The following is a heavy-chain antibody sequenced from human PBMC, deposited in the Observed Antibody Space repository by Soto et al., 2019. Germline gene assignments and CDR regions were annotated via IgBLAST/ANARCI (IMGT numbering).Heavy chain of an antibody. D-gene: IGHD2-21*01. J-gene: IGHJ4*02. CDR1: GFTVSSNY. Sequence: GGSLRLSCAASGFTVSSNYMSWVRQAPGKGLEWVSVIYSGGSTYYADSVKGRFTISRDNSKNTLYLQMNSLRAEDTAVYYCARDSKVCLMGGDCYRPPPAYYWGQGTLVTVSS. V-gene: IGHV3-66*01. CDR2: IYSGGST. CDR3: ARDSKVCLMGGDCYRPPPAYY.